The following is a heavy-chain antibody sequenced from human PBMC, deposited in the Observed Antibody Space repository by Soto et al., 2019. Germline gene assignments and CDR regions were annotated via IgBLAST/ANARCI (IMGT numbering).Heavy chain of an antibody. V-gene: IGHV3-7*04. D-gene: IGHD2-2*01. J-gene: IGHJ5*02. Sequence: PGGSLRLSCAASGFIFSENWMSWVRQAPGKGLEWVANIKQDGSERRYADSVEGRFSITRDNAKNSLYLQMNSLVVEDTATYYCARYHFGGYAFDPWGQGTPVTVSS. CDR1: GFIFSENW. CDR3: ARYHFGGYAFDP. CDR2: IKQDGSER.